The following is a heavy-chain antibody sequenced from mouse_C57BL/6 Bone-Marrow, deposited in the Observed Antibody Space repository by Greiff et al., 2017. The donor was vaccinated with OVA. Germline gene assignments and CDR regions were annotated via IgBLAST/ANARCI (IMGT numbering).Heavy chain of an antibody. Sequence: QVQLKQSGAELVKPGASVKLSCKASGYTFTSYGMRWVKQRPGQGLEWIGEIYPRSGNTYYTETFKGKATLTADKSSSTAYMELRSLTSEDSAVYFCARPDYYGSSYAYWYFDVWGTGTTVTVSS. CDR1: GYTFTSYG. J-gene: IGHJ1*03. CDR3: ARPDYYGSSYAYWYFDV. CDR2: IYPRSGNT. V-gene: IGHV1-81*01. D-gene: IGHD1-1*01.